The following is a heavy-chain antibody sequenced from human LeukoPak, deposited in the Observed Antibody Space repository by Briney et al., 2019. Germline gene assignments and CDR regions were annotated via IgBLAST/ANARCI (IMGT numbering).Heavy chain of an antibody. CDR1: GYTFTGYH. D-gene: IGHD6-19*01. V-gene: IGHV1-2*02. CDR3: ARLLEYSSGSRGGDY. Sequence: ASVKVSCKASGYTFTGYHMHWVRQAPGQGLEWMGWINPNSGGTNYAQKFQGRLTMTIDTSISTSYIELSKLRYDELHGCYFARLLEYSSGSRGGDYCGQGTLVTVSS. CDR2: INPNSGGT. J-gene: IGHJ4*02.